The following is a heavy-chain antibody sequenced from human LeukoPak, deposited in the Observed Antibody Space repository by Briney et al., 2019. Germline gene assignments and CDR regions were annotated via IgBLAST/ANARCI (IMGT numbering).Heavy chain of an antibody. J-gene: IGHJ4*02. CDR2: ISGSGGST. Sequence: PGXSLRLSCAASGFTFSSYAMSWGRQAPGKGLEWVSAISGSGGSTYYADSVKGPFTISRDNSKNTLYLQMNSLRAEDTAVYYCAKDHLPVATKTLVDYWGQGTLVTVSS. CDR1: GFTFSSYA. D-gene: IGHD5-12*01. V-gene: IGHV3-23*01. CDR3: AKDHLPVATKTLVDY.